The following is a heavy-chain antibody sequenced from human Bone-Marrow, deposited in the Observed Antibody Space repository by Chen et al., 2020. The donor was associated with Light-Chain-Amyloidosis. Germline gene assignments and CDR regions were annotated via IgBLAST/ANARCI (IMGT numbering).Heavy chain of an antibody. CDR2: IYPDDSDA. D-gene: IGHD5-12*01. J-gene: IGHJ4*02. CDR1: GYTFPNYW. V-gene: IGHV5-51*01. CDR3: ARRRDGYNFDY. Sequence: EVQLEQSGPEVKKPGESLQISCKGSGYTFPNYWIGWVRQMPGKGLEWMGVIYPDDSDASYSPSFAGQVTISADKSITTAYLQWRSLKASDTAMYYCARRRDGYNFDYWGQGTLVTVSS.